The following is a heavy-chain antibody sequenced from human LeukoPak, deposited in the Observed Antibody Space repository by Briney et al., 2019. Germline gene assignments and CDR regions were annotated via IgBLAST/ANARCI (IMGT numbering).Heavy chain of an antibody. D-gene: IGHD2-15*01. Sequence: HPGGSLRLSCAASGFTFSSYAMSWVRQAPGKGLEWVSAISGSGGSTYYADSVKGRFTISRDNSKNTLYLQMNSLRAEDTAVYYCAKRGRWLRDIEGAFDIWGQGTMVTVSS. V-gene: IGHV3-23*01. CDR1: GFTFSSYA. CDR3: AKRGRWLRDIEGAFDI. J-gene: IGHJ3*02. CDR2: ISGSGGST.